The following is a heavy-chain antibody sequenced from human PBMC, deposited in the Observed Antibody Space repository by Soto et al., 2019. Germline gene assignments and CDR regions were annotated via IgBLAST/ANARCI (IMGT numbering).Heavy chain of an antibody. V-gene: IGHV4-34*01. CDR3: ARDNISGPCDY. CDR2: INHSGST. J-gene: IGHJ4*02. Sequence: QVQLQQWGAGLLKPSETLSLTCAVYGGSFSGYYWTWIRQPPGTGLEWIGEINHSGSTNYNPSLKRLVTITVDPSMNQFSVTVASVTAEDTAVYYCARDNISGPCDYWGQGTAVTVSS. CDR1: GGSFSGYY. D-gene: IGHD5-12*01.